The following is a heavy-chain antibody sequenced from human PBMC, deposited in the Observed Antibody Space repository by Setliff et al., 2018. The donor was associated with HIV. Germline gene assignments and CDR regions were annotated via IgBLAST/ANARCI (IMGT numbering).Heavy chain of an antibody. CDR2: IHSSGST. D-gene: IGHD2-21*02. CDR1: GGSVNDFY. Sequence: SETLSLTCTVSGGSVNDFYCNWIRQPPGKGPEWIGYIHSSGSTIYNPSLKSRITISLDTSKEQFSLELRSATAADTAVYYCATLDHSGGNFLAYWGQGSLVTV. CDR3: ATLDHSGGNFLAY. J-gene: IGHJ4*02. V-gene: IGHV4-4*09.